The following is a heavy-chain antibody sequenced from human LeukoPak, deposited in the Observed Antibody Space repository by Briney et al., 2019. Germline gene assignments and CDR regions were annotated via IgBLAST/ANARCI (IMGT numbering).Heavy chain of an antibody. CDR1: GFTFSSYA. V-gene: IGHV3-30-3*01. CDR3: ARDGVLVAAKPPYFSDY. CDR2: ISYDGSNE. J-gene: IGHJ4*02. Sequence: GGSLRLSCAASGFTFSSYAMHWVRQAPGKGLEWVAVISYDGSNEYYADSVKGRFTISRDNSKNTLYLQMNSLRAEDTAVYDCARDGVLVAAKPPYFSDYWGRGTPVTVSS. D-gene: IGHD2-15*01.